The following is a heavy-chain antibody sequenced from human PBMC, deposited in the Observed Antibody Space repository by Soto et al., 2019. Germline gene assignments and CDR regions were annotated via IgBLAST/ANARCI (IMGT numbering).Heavy chain of an antibody. V-gene: IGHV3-23*01. CDR3: AKAGCSGGTCYLYYSDH. CDR2: ISGRGGNA. CDR1: VFTFSNYA. D-gene: IGHD2-15*01. J-gene: IGHJ4*02. Sequence: GGSLRLSCAASVFTFSNYAMSWVRQAPGKGLEWVSTISGRGGNAYYADSVKGRFTISRYNSSNTLYLQMDSLRVEDSAVYSCAKAGCSGGTCYLYYSDHWGQGAPATVSS.